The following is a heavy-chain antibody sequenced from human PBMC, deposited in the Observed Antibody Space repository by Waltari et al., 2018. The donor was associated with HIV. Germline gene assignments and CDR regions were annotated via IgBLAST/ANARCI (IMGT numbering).Heavy chain of an antibody. Sequence: EVQLVESGGGLVQPGGSLRLSCAASGFTFSSYWMHGVRQAPGKGLVGVSGINSDGRSTGYADPVKGRFTISRDNAKNTLYLQMNSLRAEYTAVYYCARDQQGYWGQGTLVTVSS. CDR1: GFTFSSYW. J-gene: IGHJ4*02. D-gene: IGHD6-13*01. V-gene: IGHV3-74*01. CDR3: ARDQQGY. CDR2: INSDGRST.